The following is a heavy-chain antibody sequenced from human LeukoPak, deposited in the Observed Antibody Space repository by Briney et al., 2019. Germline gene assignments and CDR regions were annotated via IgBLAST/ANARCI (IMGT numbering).Heavy chain of an antibody. CDR1: GGXFSSYA. CDR3: ARDSNYYYDSSGYTFPPYYYYGMDV. V-gene: IGHV1-69*13. D-gene: IGHD3-22*01. J-gene: IGHJ6*02. Sequence: GASVKVSCKASGGXFSSYAISWVRQAPGQGLEWMGGIIPIFGTANYAQKFQGRVTITADESTSTAYMELSSLRSEDTAVYYCARDSNYYYDSSGYTFPPYYYYGMDVWGQGTTVTVSS. CDR2: IIPIFGTA.